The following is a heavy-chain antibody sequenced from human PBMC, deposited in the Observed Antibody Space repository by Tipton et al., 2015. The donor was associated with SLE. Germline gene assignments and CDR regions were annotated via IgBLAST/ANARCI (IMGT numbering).Heavy chain of an antibody. V-gene: IGHV3-48*01. CDR3: ARERDGAFDI. Sequence: SLRLSCAASRFTFSSYSMNWVRQAPGKGLEWVSSISSSSSTIYYADSVKGRFTISRDNAKNSLYLQMNSLRAEDTAVYYCARERDGAFDIWGQGTMVTVSS. D-gene: IGHD5-24*01. J-gene: IGHJ3*02. CDR2: ISSSSSTI. CDR1: RFTFSSYS.